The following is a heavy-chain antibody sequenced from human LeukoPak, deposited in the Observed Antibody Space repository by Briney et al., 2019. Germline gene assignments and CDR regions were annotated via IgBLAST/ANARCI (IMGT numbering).Heavy chain of an antibody. V-gene: IGHV4-30-4*01. D-gene: IGHD5-12*01. J-gene: IGHJ3*02. CDR3: ARATYSGYQGAFDI. Sequence: SETLSLTCTVSGGSISSGDYYWSWIRQPRGKGLEWIGYIYYSGSTYYNPSLKSRVTISVDTSKNQFSLKLSSVTAADTAVYYCARATYSGYQGAFDIWGQGTMVTVSS. CDR2: IYYSGST. CDR1: GGSISSGDYY.